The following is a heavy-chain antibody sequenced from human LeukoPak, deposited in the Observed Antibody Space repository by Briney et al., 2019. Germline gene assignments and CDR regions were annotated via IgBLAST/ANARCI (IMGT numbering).Heavy chain of an antibody. Sequence: GGSLRLSCAVSGFTFSSYAMSWVRQAPGKGLEWVSAISGSGGSTYYADSVKGRFTISRDNSKNTLYLQMNSLRAEDTAVYYCAKDTHGYPGGIDYWGPGTLVTVSS. CDR3: AKDTHGYPGGIDY. V-gene: IGHV3-23*01. CDR2: ISGSGGST. J-gene: IGHJ4*02. CDR1: GFTFSSYA. D-gene: IGHD3-22*01.